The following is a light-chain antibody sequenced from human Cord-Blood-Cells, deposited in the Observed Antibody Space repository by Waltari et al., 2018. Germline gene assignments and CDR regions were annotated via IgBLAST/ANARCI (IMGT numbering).Light chain of an antibody. Sequence: QSALTQPASVSGSPGQSIPISCPGTSGDVGGDNYVSWYQQHPGKAPKLMIYDVSKRPSGVSNRFSGSKSGNTASLTISGLQAEDEADYYCSSYTSSSTLVFGGGTKLTVL. J-gene: IGLJ2*01. CDR3: SSYTSSSTLV. V-gene: IGLV2-14*01. CDR1: SGDVGGDNY. CDR2: DVS.